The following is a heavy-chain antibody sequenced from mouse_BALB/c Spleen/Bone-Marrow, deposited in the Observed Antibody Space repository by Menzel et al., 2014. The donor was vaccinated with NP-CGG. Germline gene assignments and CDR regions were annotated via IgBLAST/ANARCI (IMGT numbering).Heavy chain of an antibody. CDR2: ISSGGSYT. Sequence: EVKLVESGGGLVKPGGSLKLSCAASGFTFSSYTMSWVRQTPEKRLEWVATISSGGSYTYYPDSVKGRFTISRDNAKNTLYLQMSNLKSEDTAMYYCTRDLYDGYYYYAMDYWGQGTSVTVSS. V-gene: IGHV5-6-4*01. CDR1: GFTFSSYT. J-gene: IGHJ4*01. D-gene: IGHD2-3*01. CDR3: TRDLYDGYYYYAMDY.